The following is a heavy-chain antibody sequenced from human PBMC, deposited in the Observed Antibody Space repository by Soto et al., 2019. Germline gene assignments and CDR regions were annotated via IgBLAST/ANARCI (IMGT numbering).Heavy chain of an antibody. D-gene: IGHD3-9*01. J-gene: IGHJ5*02. CDR2: IYYSGST. CDR3: ATAYYNILTGYPNWSDP. V-gene: IGHV4-30-4*01. Sequence: SETLSLTCTVSGGSISSGDYYWSWIRQPPGKGLEWIGYIYYSGSTYYNPSLKSRVTISVDTSKNQFSLKLSSVTAADTAVYYCATAYYNILTGYPNWSDPWGQGTLVTVSS. CDR1: GGSISSGDYY.